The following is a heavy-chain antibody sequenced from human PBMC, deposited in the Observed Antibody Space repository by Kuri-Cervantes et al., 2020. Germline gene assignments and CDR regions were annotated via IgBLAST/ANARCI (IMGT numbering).Heavy chain of an antibody. V-gene: IGHV3-66*01. J-gene: IGHJ5*02. CDR2: IYSGGST. CDR1: GFTVSSNY. Sequence: GESLKISCAASGFTVSSNYMSWVRQAPGKGLEWVSVIYSGGSTYYADSVKGRFTISRDNSKNTLYLQMNSLRAEDTAVYYCARVVLRYFDWWGGFDPWGQGTLVTVSS. D-gene: IGHD3-9*01. CDR3: ARVVLRYFDWWGGFDP.